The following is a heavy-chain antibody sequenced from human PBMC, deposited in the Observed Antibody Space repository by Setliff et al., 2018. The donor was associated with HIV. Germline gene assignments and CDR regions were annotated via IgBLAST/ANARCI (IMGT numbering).Heavy chain of an antibody. CDR1: GGTFNSYV. CDR3: ARVNGGNTPYYFDS. D-gene: IGHD2-15*01. V-gene: IGHV1-69*04. CDR2: IIPFSDIA. J-gene: IGHJ4*02. Sequence: SVKVSCKASGGTFNSYVISWVRQAPGQGLEWMGRIIPFSDIADYAQRFLDRATITADKSTSTSSMELSSLGSEDTAVYYCARVNGGNTPYYFDSWGKGTLVTV.